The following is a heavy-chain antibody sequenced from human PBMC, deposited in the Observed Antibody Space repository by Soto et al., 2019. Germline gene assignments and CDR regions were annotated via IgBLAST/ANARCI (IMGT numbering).Heavy chain of an antibody. V-gene: IGHV1-8*01. D-gene: IGHD6-6*01. Sequence: QVQLVQSGAEVKKPGASVKVSCKASGYTFTSYDINWVRQATGQGLEWMGWMNPNSGNTGYAQKFQGRVTMTRNTSISTAYMELSSLRSEDTAVYYGARRRSIAARPRIAVAVFAFNYGMDVWGQGTTVTVSS. J-gene: IGHJ6*02. CDR1: GYTFTSYD. CDR2: MNPNSGNT. CDR3: ARRRSIAARPRIAVAVFAFNYGMDV.